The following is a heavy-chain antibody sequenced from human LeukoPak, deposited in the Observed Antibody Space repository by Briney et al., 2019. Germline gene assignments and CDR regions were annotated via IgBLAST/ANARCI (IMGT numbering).Heavy chain of an antibody. V-gene: IGHV3-53*01. CDR2: IYSGGST. CDR1: GFTASSNY. D-gene: IGHD5-24*01. CDR3: ARDPLEMATGVAFDI. Sequence: GGSLRLSCAASGFTASSNYMSWVRQAPGKGLEWVSVIYSGGSTYYADSVKGRFTISRDNSKNTLYLQMNSLRAEDTDVYYCARDPLEMATGVAFDIWGQGTMVTVSS. J-gene: IGHJ3*02.